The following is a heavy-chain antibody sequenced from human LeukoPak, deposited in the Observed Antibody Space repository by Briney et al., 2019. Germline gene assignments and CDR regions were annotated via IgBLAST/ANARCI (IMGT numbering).Heavy chain of an antibody. D-gene: IGHD3-10*01. CDR2: ISAYNGNT. CDR3: ARDFPYYYGSGSYYNSNWFDP. Sequence: ASVKVSCKASGYTFTSYGISWVRQAPGQGLEWMGWISAYNGNTNYSQKLQGRVTMTTDTSTSTAYMELRSLRSDDTAVYYCARDFPYYYGSGSYYNSNWFDPWGQGTLVTVSS. J-gene: IGHJ5*02. CDR1: GYTFTSYG. V-gene: IGHV1-18*01.